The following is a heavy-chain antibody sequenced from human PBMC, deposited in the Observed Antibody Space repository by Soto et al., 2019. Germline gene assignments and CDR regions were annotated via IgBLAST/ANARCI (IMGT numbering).Heavy chain of an antibody. CDR1: GGSFSGYY. Sequence: PSETLSLTCAVYGGSFSGYYWSWIRQPPGKGLEWIGEINHSGSTNYNPSLKSRVTISVDTSKNQFSLKLSSVTAADTAVYYCARGLRRITMVRGNYGMDVWGQGTTVTVSS. D-gene: IGHD3-10*01. V-gene: IGHV4-34*01. J-gene: IGHJ6*02. CDR2: INHSGST. CDR3: ARGLRRITMVRGNYGMDV.